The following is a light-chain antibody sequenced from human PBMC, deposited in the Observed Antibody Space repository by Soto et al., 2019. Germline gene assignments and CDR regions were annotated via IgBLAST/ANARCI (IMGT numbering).Light chain of an antibody. Sequence: QPVLTQPPSASGTPGQRITISCSGSSSNIERNTVNWYQQLPGTAPKLLIYDNSQRPSGVPDRFSGSKSGTSASLAISGLQSADEADYYCAAWDASLNGPVFGGGTKLTVL. CDR3: AAWDASLNGPV. CDR1: SSNIERNT. V-gene: IGLV1-44*01. CDR2: DNS. J-gene: IGLJ2*01.